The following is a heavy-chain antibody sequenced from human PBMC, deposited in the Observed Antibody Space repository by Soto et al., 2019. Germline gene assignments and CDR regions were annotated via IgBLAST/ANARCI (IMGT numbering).Heavy chain of an antibody. J-gene: IGHJ6*02. V-gene: IGHV5-10-1*01. CDR2: IDPSDSYT. Sequence: PGESLKISCKGSGYSFTSYWISWVRQMPVKGLEWMGRIDPSDSYTNYSPSFQGHVTISADKSISTAYLQWSSLKASDTAMYYCGSQLVVPAATQVAHYYYGMDVWGQGTTVTVSS. D-gene: IGHD2-2*01. CDR3: GSQLVVPAATQVAHYYYGMDV. CDR1: GYSFTSYW.